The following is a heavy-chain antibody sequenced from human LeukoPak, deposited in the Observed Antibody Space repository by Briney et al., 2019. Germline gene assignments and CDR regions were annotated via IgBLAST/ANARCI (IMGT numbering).Heavy chain of an antibody. V-gene: IGHV3-48*03. CDR3: ATHMTLLNKAAFDY. CDR2: ISSSGSTI. Sequence: QTGGSLRLSCAASGFTFSSYEMNWVRQAPGKGLEWVSYISSSGSTIYYADSVKGRFTISRDNSKNTLYLQMNSLRAEDTAVYYCATHMTLLNKAAFDYWGQGTLVTVSS. CDR1: GFTFSSYE. D-gene: IGHD3-9*01. J-gene: IGHJ4*02.